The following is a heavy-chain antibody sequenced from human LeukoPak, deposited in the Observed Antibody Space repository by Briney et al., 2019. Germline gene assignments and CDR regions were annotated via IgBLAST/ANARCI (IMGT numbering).Heavy chain of an antibody. D-gene: IGHD1-26*01. CDR2: MSVGGAN. CDR3: ARGFPLYSGTYSDTFDI. V-gene: IGHV4-59*01. CDR1: GGSISSYY. J-gene: IGHJ3*02. Sequence: PSETLSLTCTVSGGSISSYYWNWIRQPPGKGLEWIGYMSVGGANNYNPSLKSRVSISVDTSKNQFSLRLSSVTAADTALYYCARGFPLYSGTYSDTFDIWGRGTMVTVSS.